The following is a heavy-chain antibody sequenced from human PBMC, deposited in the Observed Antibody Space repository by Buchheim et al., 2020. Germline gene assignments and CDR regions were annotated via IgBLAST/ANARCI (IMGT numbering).Heavy chain of an antibody. CDR3: AKDGTIFGVVITGNFDY. V-gene: IGHV3-23*04. D-gene: IGHD3-3*01. CDR2: ISGSGGST. CDR1: GFTFSMYW. Sequence: EVQLVESGGGLVKPGGSLRLSCAASGFTFSMYWMHWVRQAPGKGLEWVSAISGSGGSTYYADSVKGRFTISRDNSKNTLYLQMNSLRAEDTAVYYCAKDGTIFGVVITGNFDYWGQGTL. J-gene: IGHJ4*02.